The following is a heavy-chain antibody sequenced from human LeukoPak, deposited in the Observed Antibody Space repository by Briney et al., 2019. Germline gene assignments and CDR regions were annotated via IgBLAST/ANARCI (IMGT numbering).Heavy chain of an antibody. D-gene: IGHD3-22*01. CDR1: GFTFSSYE. V-gene: IGHV3-48*03. J-gene: IGHJ4*02. Sequence: PGGSLRLSCAASGFTFSSYEMNWVRQAPGKGLEWVSYISSTGTSIYYADSVKGRFTISRDNAKNSLYLQMNSLRAEDTAVYYCARDLSSGYYWAFDYWGQGTLVTVSS. CDR3: ARDLSSGYYWAFDY. CDR2: ISSTGTSI.